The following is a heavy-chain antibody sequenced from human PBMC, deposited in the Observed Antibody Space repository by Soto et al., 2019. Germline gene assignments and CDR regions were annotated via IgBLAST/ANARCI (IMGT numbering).Heavy chain of an antibody. CDR3: ARWGVGVGWYEQVVDY. J-gene: IGHJ4*02. V-gene: IGHV3-33*01. CDR1: GFTFSMYG. Sequence: QVQLVESGGGVVQPGRSLRLSCAASGFTFSMYGMHWVRQAPGKGLEWLAVIWYDGGKKYYADSVKGRFTISRDNSKNTLFLQMDSLRADDTAVYFCARWGVGVGWYEQVVDYWGQGTLVTVSS. CDR2: IWYDGGKK. D-gene: IGHD6-19*01.